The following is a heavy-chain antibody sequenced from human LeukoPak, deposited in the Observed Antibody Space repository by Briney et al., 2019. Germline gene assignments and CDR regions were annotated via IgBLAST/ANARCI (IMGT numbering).Heavy chain of an antibody. CDR1: GYSFTSYW. CDR2: IYVGDSDT. D-gene: IGHD3-22*01. V-gene: IGHV5-51*01. CDR3: ARGYYYDSSGYQGGFDS. J-gene: IGHJ4*02. Sequence: GESLKISCKGSGYSFTSYWIGWVRQLPGKGLEWMGIIYVGDSDTRYSPSFQGQVTISADKSISTAYLQWSSLQASDTAMYYCARGYYYDSSGYQGGFDSWGQGTLVTVSS.